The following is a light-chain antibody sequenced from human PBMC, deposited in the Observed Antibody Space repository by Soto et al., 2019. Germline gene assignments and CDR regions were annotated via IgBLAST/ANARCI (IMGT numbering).Light chain of an antibody. CDR1: SSNIGSNT. CDR2: SNN. J-gene: IGLJ2*01. V-gene: IGLV1-44*01. CDR3: AAWDDSLNGPL. Sequence: QAVVTQPPSASGTPGQRVTISCSGSSSNIGSNTVNWNQQLPGTAPKLLIYSNNQRPSGVPDRFSGSKSGTSASLAISGLQSEDEADYYCAAWDDSLNGPLFGGGTKLTVL.